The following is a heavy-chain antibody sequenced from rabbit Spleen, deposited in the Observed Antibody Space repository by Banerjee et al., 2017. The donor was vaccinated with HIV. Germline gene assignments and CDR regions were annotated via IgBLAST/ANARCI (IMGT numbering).Heavy chain of an antibody. D-gene: IGHD1-1*01. Sequence: QSLEESGGDLVKPGASLTLTCTASGFSFISNNYMCWVRQAPGKGLELIAFIFAGSSGTTYYASWAKGRFTISKASSTTVTLQMTSLTAADTATYFCARNYVNAFDPWGPGTLVTVS. V-gene: IGHV1S40*01. J-gene: IGHJ2*01. CDR2: IFAGSSGTT. CDR3: ARNYVNAFDP. CDR1: GFSFISNNY.